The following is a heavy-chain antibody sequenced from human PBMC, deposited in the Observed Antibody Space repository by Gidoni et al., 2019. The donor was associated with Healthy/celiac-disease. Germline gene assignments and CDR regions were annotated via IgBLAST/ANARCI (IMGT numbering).Heavy chain of an antibody. V-gene: IGHV3-33*01. CDR2: IWYDGSNK. D-gene: IGHD2-15*01. CDR1: GFPSSSYG. Sequence: QVQLVESGGGVVQPGRSLRLPCAASGFPSSSYGRHWGRQAPGKGLEWGAVIWYDGSNKYYADSVKGRFTISRDNSKNTLYLQMNSLRAEEKAVYYCARGGGPYPTYFDYGGQGTLVTVSS. CDR3: ARGGGPYPTYFDY. J-gene: IGHJ4*02.